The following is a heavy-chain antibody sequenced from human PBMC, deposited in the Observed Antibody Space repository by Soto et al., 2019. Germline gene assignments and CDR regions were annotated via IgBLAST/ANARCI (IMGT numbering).Heavy chain of an antibody. D-gene: IGHD5-18*01. CDR1: GGSISSSSYY. Sequence: SETLSLTCTVSGGSISSSSYYWGWIRQPPGKGLEWIGSIYYSGSTYYNPSLKSRVTISVDTSKNQFSLKLSAVTAADTAVYYCARHRDTAMGTLFDYWGQGTLVTVSS. CDR2: IYYSGST. V-gene: IGHV4-39*01. CDR3: ARHRDTAMGTLFDY. J-gene: IGHJ4*02.